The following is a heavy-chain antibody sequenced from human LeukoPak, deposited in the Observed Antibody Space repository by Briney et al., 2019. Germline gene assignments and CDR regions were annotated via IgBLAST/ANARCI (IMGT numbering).Heavy chain of an antibody. J-gene: IGHJ4*02. CDR2: IKQDGREK. D-gene: IGHD1-1*01. Sequence: AGGSLRLSCAASGFTFNNYWMTWVRQAPGKGLEWVANIKQDGREKYYVDSVKGRFTISRDNAKNSLYLQMNSLRAEDTAVYYCAGTNWNDFDYWGQGTLVTVSS. V-gene: IGHV3-7*01. CDR1: GFTFNNYW. CDR3: AGTNWNDFDY.